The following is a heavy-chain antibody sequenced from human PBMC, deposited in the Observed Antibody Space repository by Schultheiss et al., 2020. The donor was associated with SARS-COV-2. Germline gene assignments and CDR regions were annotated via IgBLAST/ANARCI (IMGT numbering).Heavy chain of an antibody. Sequence: GSLKISCAASGFTFSGSAMHWVRQAPGKGLEWVGRIKSKTDGGTTDYAAPVKGRFTISRDDSKNTLYLQMNSLKTEDTAVYYCTTENTYYDFWSGYQYYYYGMDVWGQGTTVTVSS. CDR3: TTENTYYDFWSGYQYYYYGMDV. CDR2: IKSKTDGGTT. D-gene: IGHD3-3*01. V-gene: IGHV3-15*07. J-gene: IGHJ6*02. CDR1: GFTFSGSA.